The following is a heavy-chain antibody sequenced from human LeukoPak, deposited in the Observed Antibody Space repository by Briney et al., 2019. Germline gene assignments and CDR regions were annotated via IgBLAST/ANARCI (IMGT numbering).Heavy chain of an antibody. CDR3: ARPECSGGSCYSLS. Sequence: GGSLRLSCAASGFTFSNAWMSWVRQAPGKGLEWVSYISSSSSTIYYADSVKGRFTISRDNAKNSLYLQMNSLRAEDTAVYYCARPECSGGSCYSLSWGQGTLVTVSS. CDR2: ISSSSSTI. J-gene: IGHJ4*02. D-gene: IGHD2-15*01. CDR1: GFTFSNAW. V-gene: IGHV3-48*01.